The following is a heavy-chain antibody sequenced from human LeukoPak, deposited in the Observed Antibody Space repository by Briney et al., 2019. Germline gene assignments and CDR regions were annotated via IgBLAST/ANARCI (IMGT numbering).Heavy chain of an antibody. D-gene: IGHD6-19*01. Sequence: GGSLRLSCAPSGFTSAVYTTHWVRPAPGEGREWVSGISWNSDSIGYADSVKGRFTISRDNAKNSLYLQMNSLRAEVTALYYCAKGGGVAVAGNWFDPWGQGTLVTVSS. CDR3: AKGGGVAVAGNWFDP. CDR2: ISWNSDSI. CDR1: GFTSAVYT. J-gene: IGHJ5*02. V-gene: IGHV3-9*02.